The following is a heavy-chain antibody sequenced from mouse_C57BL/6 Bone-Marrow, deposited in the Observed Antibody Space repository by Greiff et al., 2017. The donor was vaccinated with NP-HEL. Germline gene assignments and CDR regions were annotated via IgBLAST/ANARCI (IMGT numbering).Heavy chain of an antibody. Sequence: QVQLKQSGAELVRPGTSVKMSCKASGYTFTNYWIGWAKQRPGHGLEWIGDIYPGGGYTNYNEKFKGKATLTADKSSSTAYMQFSSLTSEDSAIYYCARRGLLRPWYFDVWGTGTTVTVSS. CDR1: GYTFTNYW. V-gene: IGHV1-63*01. D-gene: IGHD1-2*01. CDR2: IYPGGGYT. CDR3: ARRGLLRPWYFDV. J-gene: IGHJ1*03.